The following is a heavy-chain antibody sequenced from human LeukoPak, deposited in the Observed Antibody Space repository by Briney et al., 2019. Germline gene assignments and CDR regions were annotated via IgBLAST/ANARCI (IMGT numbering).Heavy chain of an antibody. V-gene: IGHV3-74*01. CDR2: ISSDGSST. D-gene: IGHD6-13*01. CDR3: ARFQAAADTFDY. CDR1: GCTFSSYW. Sequence: GGSLRLSCAASGCTFSSYWMHWVRQVPGKGLVWVSRISSDGSSTTYADSVKGRFTISRDNAKNTLYLQMNSLRTEDTAVYYCARFQAAADTFDYWGQGTLVTVSS. J-gene: IGHJ4*02.